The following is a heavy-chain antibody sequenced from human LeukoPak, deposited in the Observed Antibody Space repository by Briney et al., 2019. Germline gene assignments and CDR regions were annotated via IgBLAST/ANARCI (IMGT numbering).Heavy chain of an antibody. V-gene: IGHV3-23*01. Sequence: QAGGSLRLSCAASGFTFSSYAMSWVRQAPGKGLEWVSAISGSGGSTYYAASVKGRFTISRDNSKNTIYLEIDSLTAEDTAVYYCARTNPVYGDYDYWGLGTLVTVCS. J-gene: IGHJ4*02. CDR2: ISGSGGST. CDR3: ARTNPVYGDYDY. D-gene: IGHD4-17*01. CDR1: GFTFSSYA.